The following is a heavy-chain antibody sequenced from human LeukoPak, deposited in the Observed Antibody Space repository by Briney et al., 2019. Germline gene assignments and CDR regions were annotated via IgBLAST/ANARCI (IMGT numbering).Heavy chain of an antibody. CDR3: ARGLSPRIYFDY. V-gene: IGHV1-2*02. CDR1: GYTFTVYY. J-gene: IGHJ4*02. D-gene: IGHD3-16*02. CDR2: INPNSGVT. Sequence: ASVKVSCKASGYTFTVYYMHWVRQPPGQGLEWIGWINPNSGVTNYAQKFQGRVTMTRDTSISTAYMELSSLRSDDTAMYYCARGLSPRIYFDYWGQGTLVTVSS.